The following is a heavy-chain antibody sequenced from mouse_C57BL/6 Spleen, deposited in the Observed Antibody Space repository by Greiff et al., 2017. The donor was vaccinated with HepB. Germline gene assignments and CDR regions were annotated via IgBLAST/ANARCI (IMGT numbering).Heavy chain of an antibody. CDR3: ARLTGPYYAMDY. V-gene: IGHV2-9-1*01. CDR2: IWTGGGT. D-gene: IGHD4-1*01. CDR1: GFSLTSYA. J-gene: IGHJ4*01. Sequence: VQLVESGPGLVAPSQSLSITCTVSGFSLTSYAISWVRQPPGKGLEWLGVIWTGGGTKYNSALKSRLSISKDDSKSQVFLKMNSLQTDDTARYYCARLTGPYYAMDYWGQGTSVTVSS.